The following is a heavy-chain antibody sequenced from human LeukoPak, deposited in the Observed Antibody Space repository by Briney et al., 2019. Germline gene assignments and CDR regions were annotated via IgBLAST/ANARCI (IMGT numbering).Heavy chain of an antibody. D-gene: IGHD3-3*01. V-gene: IGHV4-39*01. CDR2: IYYSGNT. CDR1: GVSISSSNSY. J-gene: IGHJ4*02. CDR3: ARQTGSGMFILP. Sequence: SETLSLTCTVSGVSISSSNSYWGWIRQPPGKGLEWIGSIYYSGNTYYNASLKSQVSISIDTSKNQFSLRLTSVTAADTAVYYCARQTGSGMFILPGGQGTLVTVSS.